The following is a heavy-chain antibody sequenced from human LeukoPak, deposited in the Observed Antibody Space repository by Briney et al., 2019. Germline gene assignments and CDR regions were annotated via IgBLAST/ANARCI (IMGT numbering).Heavy chain of an antibody. V-gene: IGHV3-21*01. D-gene: IGHD5-24*01. CDR1: GFTFSSYS. Sequence: GGSLRLSCAASGFTFSSYSMNWVRQAPGKGLEWVSSISSSSSYIYYADSVKGRFTISRDNAKNSLYLQMNSLRAEDTAMYYCARVDDYHYYGMDVWGQGTTVTVSS. J-gene: IGHJ6*02. CDR3: ARVDDYHYYGMDV. CDR2: ISSSSSYI.